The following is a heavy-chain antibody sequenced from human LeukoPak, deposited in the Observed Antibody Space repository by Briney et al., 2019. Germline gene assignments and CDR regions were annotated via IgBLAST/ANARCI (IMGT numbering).Heavy chain of an antibody. Sequence: SVKVSCKASGGSFNAYAISWVRQAPGQGLEWMGGIIPIFGTSNYAQKFQGRVTITTDESTSTAYMELSSLRSEDTAVYYCARGRRYPKMGENWFDPWGQGTLVTVSS. CDR2: IIPIFGTS. CDR3: ARGRRYPKMGENWFDP. CDR1: GGSFNAYA. J-gene: IGHJ5*02. V-gene: IGHV1-69*05. D-gene: IGHD3-9*01.